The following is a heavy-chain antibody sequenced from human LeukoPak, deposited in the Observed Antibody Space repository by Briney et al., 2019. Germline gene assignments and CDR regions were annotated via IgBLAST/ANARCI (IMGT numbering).Heavy chain of an antibody. CDR1: GYTFTSYD. V-gene: IGHV1-8*01. J-gene: IGHJ5*02. CDR3: ARGVYSSSWYGGNWFDP. CDR2: MNPNSGNT. Sequence: ASVKVSCKASGYTFTSYDINWVRRATGQGLEWMGWMNPNSGNTGYAQKFQGRVTMTRNTSISTAYMELSSLRSEDTAVYYCARGVYSSSWYGGNWFDPWGQGTLVTVSS. D-gene: IGHD6-13*01.